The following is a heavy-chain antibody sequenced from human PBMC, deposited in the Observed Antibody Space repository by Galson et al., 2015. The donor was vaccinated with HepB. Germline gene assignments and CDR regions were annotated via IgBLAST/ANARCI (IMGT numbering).Heavy chain of an antibody. V-gene: IGHV4-30-4*01. Sequence: TLSLTCTVSGGSISSGDYYWSWIRQPPGKGLECIGYIFYSGSTYYNPSLKSRLTISVDTSKNQFSLKLTSVPAADTAVYYCARDGGGNSGWFDPWGQGTLVTVSS. CDR1: GGSISSGDYY. CDR3: ARDGGGNSGWFDP. D-gene: IGHD4-23*01. J-gene: IGHJ5*02. CDR2: IFYSGST.